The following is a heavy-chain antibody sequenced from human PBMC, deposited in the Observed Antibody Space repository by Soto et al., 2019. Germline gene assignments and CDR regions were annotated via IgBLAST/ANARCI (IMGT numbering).Heavy chain of an antibody. Sequence: GGSLRLSCAASEFTFSSYAVTWVRQAPGKGLEWVSAISGSGGSTYYADSVKGRFTISRDNSKNTLYLQMNSLRAEDTAVYYCAKVCCGYFDWLDAPLNYWGQGTLVTVSS. J-gene: IGHJ4*02. CDR2: ISGSGGST. V-gene: IGHV3-23*01. D-gene: IGHD3-9*01. CDR1: EFTFSSYA. CDR3: AKVCCGYFDWLDAPLNY.